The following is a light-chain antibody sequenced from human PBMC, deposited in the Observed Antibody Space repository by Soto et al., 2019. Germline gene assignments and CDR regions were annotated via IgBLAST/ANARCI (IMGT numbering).Light chain of an antibody. CDR2: EVS. CDR3: SSYASTSTPWV. J-gene: IGLJ3*02. V-gene: IGLV2-14*01. Sequence: QSALSQPASESGSPGQSLTIFCSGTSSDVGAYKFVSWYRHHPGKAPQVMIYEVSNRPSGVSNRFFGSKSGNTASLTISGLQPEDEGDYYCSSYASTSTPWVCGGGTKVTVL. CDR1: SSDVGAYKF.